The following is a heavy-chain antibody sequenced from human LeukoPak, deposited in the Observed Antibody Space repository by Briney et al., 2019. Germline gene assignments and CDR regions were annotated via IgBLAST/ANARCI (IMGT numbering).Heavy chain of an antibody. D-gene: IGHD3-16*01. Sequence: PSGTLSLTCAVSGGSISSSNWWSWVRQPPGKGLEWIGEIFYSGSTNYNPSLKSRVTISVDTSKNQFSLKLSSVTAADTAVYYCARGITFGGVFDYWGQGTLVTVSS. J-gene: IGHJ4*02. V-gene: IGHV4-4*02. CDR1: GGSISSSNW. CDR3: ARGITFGGVFDY. CDR2: IFYSGST.